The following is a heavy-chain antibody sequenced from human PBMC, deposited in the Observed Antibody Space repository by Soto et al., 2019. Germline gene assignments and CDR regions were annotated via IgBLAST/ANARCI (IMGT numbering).Heavy chain of an antibody. CDR2: IYYTGST. Sequence: PSETLSLTCTVSGDSISNYYWSWIRQPPGKRLEWIGYIYYTGSTIYNPSLESRVTMSVDTSKNQLSLKVNSVNAADTAVYYCAKYRRTEAEGYTLDYWGRGTLVTVSS. D-gene: IGHD6-13*01. V-gene: IGHV4-59*01. J-gene: IGHJ4*02. CDR1: GDSISNYY. CDR3: AKYRRTEAEGYTLDY.